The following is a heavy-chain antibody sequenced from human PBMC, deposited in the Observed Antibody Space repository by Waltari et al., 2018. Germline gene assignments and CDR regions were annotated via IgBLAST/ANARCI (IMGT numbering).Heavy chain of an antibody. CDR3: ARGLRGYYGMDV. J-gene: IGHJ6*02. CDR1: GFTFGSYW. V-gene: IGHV3-74*01. D-gene: IGHD4-17*01. CDR2: INSDGSTT. Sequence: EVQLVESGGGLVQPGGSLRLSCAASGFTFGSYWMHWVRQGPGKGLVWVSRINSDGSTTNYADSVKGRFTISRDNAKNTLYLQMNSLRAEDTAVYYCARGLRGYYGMDVWGQGTTVTVSS.